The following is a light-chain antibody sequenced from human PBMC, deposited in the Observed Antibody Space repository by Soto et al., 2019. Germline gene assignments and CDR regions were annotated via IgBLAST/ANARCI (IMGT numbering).Light chain of an antibody. J-gene: IGKJ5*01. V-gene: IGKV1-12*01. CDR3: QQANSFPIT. CDR1: QGIGTL. CDR2: AAS. Sequence: DIQMTQSPYSVSASVGDRVTITCRASQGIGTLLAWYQQKPGKGPKLLIYAASSLQSGVPSRFSGSGSGTDFTLTVSSLQPEDFATYFCQQANSFPITFGQGTRLEIK.